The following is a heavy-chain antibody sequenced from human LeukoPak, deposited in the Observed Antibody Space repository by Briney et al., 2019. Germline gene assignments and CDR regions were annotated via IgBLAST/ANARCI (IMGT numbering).Heavy chain of an antibody. CDR3: ARDLAPINSGNYSDY. Sequence: ASVKVSCKASGYTFTSYGISWVRQAPGQGLEWMGWISAYNDNTNYAQNLQGRVTMTTDTSTSTAYMELRSLRSDDTAVYYCARDLAPINSGNYSDYWGQGTLVTVSS. V-gene: IGHV1-18*01. CDR2: ISAYNDNT. D-gene: IGHD1-26*01. J-gene: IGHJ4*02. CDR1: GYTFTSYG.